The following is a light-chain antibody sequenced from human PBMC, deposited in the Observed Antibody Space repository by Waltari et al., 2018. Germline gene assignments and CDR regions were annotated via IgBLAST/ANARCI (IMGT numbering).Light chain of an antibody. CDR2: EVN. CDR3: SSYAGTNNLV. CDR1: SSDVGRYDF. J-gene: IGLJ3*02. Sequence: QSALTQPPSASGSPGQSVTISCTGTSSDVGRYDFVSWYQQHPGKVPKLIIYEVNRRPSGVPDRFSGSKSGNTASLTVSGLRAEDEAYYYCSSYAGTNNLVFGGGTKLTVL. V-gene: IGLV2-8*01.